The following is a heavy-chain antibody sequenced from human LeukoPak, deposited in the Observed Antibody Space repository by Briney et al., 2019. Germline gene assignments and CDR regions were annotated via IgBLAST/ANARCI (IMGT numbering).Heavy chain of an antibody. Sequence: GGSLRLSCAASGFTFSSYAMSWVRQAPGKGLEWVSAISGSGGSTYYADSVKGRFTISRDNSKNTLYLQMNSLRAEDTAVYYCAKVELVVVRGYSYGLFDYWGQGTLVTVSS. CDR2: ISGSGGST. J-gene: IGHJ4*02. CDR1: GFTFSSYA. V-gene: IGHV3-23*01. D-gene: IGHD5-18*01. CDR3: AKVELVVVRGYSYGLFDY.